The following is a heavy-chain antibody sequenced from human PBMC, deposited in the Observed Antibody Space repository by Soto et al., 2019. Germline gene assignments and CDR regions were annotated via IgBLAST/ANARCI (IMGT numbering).Heavy chain of an antibody. Sequence: QVQLVESGGGVVQPGRSLRLSCEASGFTFSSYGMHWVRQAPGKGLEWVAVIWYDGSNKYYADSVKGRFTISRDNSKNTLYLQQNSLRAEDTDVYYWARDWPYVSGSFLWYYGMDVWGQGTTVTVS. J-gene: IGHJ6*02. CDR3: ARDWPYVSGSFLWYYGMDV. CDR1: GFTFSSYG. CDR2: IWYDGSNK. D-gene: IGHD3-10*01. V-gene: IGHV3-33*01.